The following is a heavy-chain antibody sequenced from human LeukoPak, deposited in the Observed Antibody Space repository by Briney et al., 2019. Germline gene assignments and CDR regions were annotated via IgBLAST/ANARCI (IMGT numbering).Heavy chain of an antibody. Sequence: GGSLRLSCAASGFTFSSYGMHWVRQAPGKGLEWVAVISYDGSNKYYADSVKGRFTISRDNSKNTLYLQMNSLRAEDTAVYYCAKDQGFDSSSWYYFDYWGQGTLVTVSS. D-gene: IGHD6-13*01. CDR2: ISYDGSNK. CDR3: AKDQGFDSSSWYYFDY. V-gene: IGHV3-30*18. J-gene: IGHJ4*02. CDR1: GFTFSSYG.